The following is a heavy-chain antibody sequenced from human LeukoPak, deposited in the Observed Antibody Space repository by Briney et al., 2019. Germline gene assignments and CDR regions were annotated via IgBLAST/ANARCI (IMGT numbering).Heavy chain of an antibody. CDR3: ARDGEYYDSSGIDY. V-gene: IGHV4-4*08. Sequence: IYTSGSTNYTPSLKSRVSISVDTSKNQFSLKLSSVTAADTAVYYCARDGEYYDSSGIDYWGQGTLVTVSS. J-gene: IGHJ4*02. D-gene: IGHD3-22*01. CDR2: IYTSGST.